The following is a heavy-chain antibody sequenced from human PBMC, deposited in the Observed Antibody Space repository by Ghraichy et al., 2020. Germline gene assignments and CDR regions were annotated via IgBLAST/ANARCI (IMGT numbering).Heavy chain of an antibody. CDR3: AKGRGQPPVGYFDY. J-gene: IGHJ4*02. CDR2: ISGSGGNT. V-gene: IGHV3-23*01. D-gene: IGHD3-10*01. CDR1: GFTFSSYA. Sequence: GSLRLSCAASGFTFSSYAMSWVRQAPGKGLEWVSFISGSGGNTHYADSVKGRFTISRDNSKNTLYVQMNSLRAEDTAVYYCAKGRGQPPVGYFDYWGQGTLVTVSS.